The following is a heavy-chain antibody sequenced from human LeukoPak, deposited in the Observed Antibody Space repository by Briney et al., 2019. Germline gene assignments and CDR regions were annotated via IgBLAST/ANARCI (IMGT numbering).Heavy chain of an antibody. Sequence: GGSLRLSCAASGFTFSSYSMNWVRQAPGKGLEWVSSISSSSSYIYYADSVKGRFAISRDNAKNSLYLQMNSLRAEDTAVYYCARWYYYDSSGHDAFDIWGQGTMVTVSS. J-gene: IGHJ3*02. CDR2: ISSSSSYI. CDR1: GFTFSSYS. CDR3: ARWYYYDSSGHDAFDI. D-gene: IGHD3-22*01. V-gene: IGHV3-21*01.